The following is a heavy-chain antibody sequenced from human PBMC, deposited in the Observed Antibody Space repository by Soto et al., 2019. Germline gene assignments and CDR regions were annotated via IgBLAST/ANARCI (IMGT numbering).Heavy chain of an antibody. CDR1: GGSISSYY. CDR3: ARNYGHAFDI. Sequence: PSETLSLTCTVSGGSISSYYWSWIRQPPGKGLEWIGYFYYSGSTNYNPSLKSRVTISVDTSKNQFSLKLSSVTAADTAVYYCARNYGHAFDIWGQGTMVTVSS. CDR2: FYYSGST. D-gene: IGHD1-7*01. J-gene: IGHJ3*02. V-gene: IGHV4-59*01.